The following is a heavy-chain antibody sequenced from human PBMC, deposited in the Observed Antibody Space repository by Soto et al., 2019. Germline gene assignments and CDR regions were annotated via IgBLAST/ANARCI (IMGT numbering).Heavy chain of an antibody. Sequence: QVQLVESGGGVVQPGRSLRLSCAASGFTFSSYAMHWVRQAPGKGLEWVAVISYDGSNKYYADSVKGRFTISRDNSKNTLYRQMNSLRAEDTSVYYCARNYGSGYYYGIDVWGQGTTVTVSS. CDR1: GFTFSSYA. J-gene: IGHJ6*02. CDR3: ARNYGSGYYYGIDV. V-gene: IGHV3-30-3*01. CDR2: ISYDGSNK. D-gene: IGHD3-10*01.